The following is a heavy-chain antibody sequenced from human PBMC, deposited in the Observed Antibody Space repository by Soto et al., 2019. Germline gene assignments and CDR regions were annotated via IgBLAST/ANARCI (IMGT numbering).Heavy chain of an antibody. J-gene: IGHJ4*02. CDR2: ISGSGITT. V-gene: IGHV3-23*01. D-gene: IGHD1-26*01. CDR3: AKLGLSRYSGSYDRIYYFDY. Sequence: PGGSLRLSCAASGFSFSNYAMSWVRQAPGKGLEWVSVISGSGITTYYADTVKGRFTISRDNSKNTLYLQMNGLRDEDTATYYCAKLGLSRYSGSYDRIYYFDYWGQGTLVTVSS. CDR1: GFSFSNYA.